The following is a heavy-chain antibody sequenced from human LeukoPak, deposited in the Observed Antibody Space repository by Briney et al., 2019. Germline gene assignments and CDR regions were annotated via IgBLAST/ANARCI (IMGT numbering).Heavy chain of an antibody. J-gene: IGHJ6*03. Sequence: PGGSLRLSCAASGFTFSSYAMSWVRQAPGKGLEWVSAISGSGGSTYYADSVKGRFTISRDNSKNTLYLQMNSLRAEDTAVYYCARDTRVPQGYYYYMDVWGKGTTVTVSS. CDR1: GFTFSSYA. CDR3: ARDTRVPQGYYYYMDV. V-gene: IGHV3-23*01. D-gene: IGHD1-1*01. CDR2: ISGSGGST.